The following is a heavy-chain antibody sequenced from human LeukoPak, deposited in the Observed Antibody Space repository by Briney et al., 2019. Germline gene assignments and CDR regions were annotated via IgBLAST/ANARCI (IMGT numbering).Heavy chain of an antibody. CDR2: IFYGGST. CDR1: GGSITSYY. CDR3: ARHGRNSGAPNY. V-gene: IGHV4-59*08. D-gene: IGHD6-19*01. Sequence: SETLSLTCTVPGGSITSYYGSWIRQPPGKGLEWIGYIFYGGSTNYNPSLKSRVTISVDTSKSQFSLNLSSVTAADTAMYYCARHGRNSGAPNYWGQGTLVTVSS. J-gene: IGHJ4*02.